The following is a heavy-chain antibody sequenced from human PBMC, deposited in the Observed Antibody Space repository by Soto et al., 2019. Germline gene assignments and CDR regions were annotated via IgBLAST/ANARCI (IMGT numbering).Heavy chain of an antibody. J-gene: IGHJ5*02. CDR1: GGSISSGGYY. Sequence: PSETLSLTCTVSGGSISSGGYYWSWIRQHPGKGLEWIGYIYYSGSTYYNPSLKSRVTISVDTSKNQFSLKLSSVTAADTAVYYCARGVFLDDFWSGQVNNWFYPWGQGTLVTVSS. CDR2: IYYSGST. D-gene: IGHD3-3*01. V-gene: IGHV4-31*03. CDR3: ARGVFLDDFWSGQVNNWFYP.